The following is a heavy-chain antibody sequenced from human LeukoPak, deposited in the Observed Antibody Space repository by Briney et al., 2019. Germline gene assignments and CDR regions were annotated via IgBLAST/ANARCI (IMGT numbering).Heavy chain of an antibody. CDR2: LNLNGGRT. Sequence: PGGSLRLSCAASGFTFDDYGMSWVRQAPGKGLEWVSGLNLNGGRTGYADSVKGRFIVPRDNAKNSLYLQMNSLRADDTALYLCARVGLYSSSPYYFDYWGQGTLVTVSS. V-gene: IGHV3-20*01. CDR1: GFTFDDYG. D-gene: IGHD6-13*01. CDR3: ARVGLYSSSPYYFDY. J-gene: IGHJ4*02.